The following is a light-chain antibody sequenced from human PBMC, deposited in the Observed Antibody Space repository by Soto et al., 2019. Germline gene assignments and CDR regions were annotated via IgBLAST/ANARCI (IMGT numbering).Light chain of an antibody. CDR2: DAS. Sequence: IVMTKSPCTLSVSRGERATLSCRASQSVIINLAWYQQKPGQAPRLLIYDASTRATGIPARFSGSGSGTEFTLTISSLQSKDFAVYWCQQYDSSQRTFGQGTKVDIK. CDR1: QSVIIN. CDR3: QQYDSSQRT. V-gene: IGKV3D-15*01. J-gene: IGKJ1*01.